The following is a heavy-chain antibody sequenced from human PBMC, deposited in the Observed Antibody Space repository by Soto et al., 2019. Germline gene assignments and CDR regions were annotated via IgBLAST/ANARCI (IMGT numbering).Heavy chain of an antibody. CDR1: GFTFSSYA. CDR2: ISYDGSNK. CDR3: ASLLLSSHGGMDV. J-gene: IGHJ6*02. V-gene: IGHV3-30-3*01. Sequence: GGSLRLSCAASGFTFSSYAMHWVRQAPGKGLEWVAVISYDGSNKYYADSVKGRFTISRDNSKNTLYLKMNSLRAEDTALYYCASLLLSSHGGMDVWGQGTTVTVSS. D-gene: IGHD6-13*01.